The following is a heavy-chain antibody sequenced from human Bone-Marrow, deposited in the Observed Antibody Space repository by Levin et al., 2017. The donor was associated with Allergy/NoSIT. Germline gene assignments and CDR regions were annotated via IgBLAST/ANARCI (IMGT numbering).Heavy chain of an antibody. CDR2: IIPIFGTA. Sequence: ASVKVSCKASGGTFSSYAISWVRQAPGQGLEWMGGIIPIFGTANYAQKFQGRVTITADKSTSTAYMELSSLRSEDTAVYYCVREIQLWFGRGYYFDYWGQGTLVTVSS. J-gene: IGHJ4*02. CDR3: VREIQLWFGRGYYFDY. CDR1: GGTFSSYA. V-gene: IGHV1-69*06. D-gene: IGHD5-18*01.